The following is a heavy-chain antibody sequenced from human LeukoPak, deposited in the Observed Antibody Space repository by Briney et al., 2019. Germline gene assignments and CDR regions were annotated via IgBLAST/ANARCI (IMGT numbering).Heavy chain of an antibody. CDR2: IRNKANSYTT. CDR1: GFTFSDHA. D-gene: IGHD1-26*01. CDR3: TRLVGAND. Sequence: GGSLRLSCAASGFTFSDHAMDWVRQAPGKGLEWVGRIRNKANSYTTGYAASVQGRFTVSRDDSMNSLYLQMNSMKTEDTAVYYCTRLVGANDWGQGTLVTVSS. V-gene: IGHV3-72*01. J-gene: IGHJ4*02.